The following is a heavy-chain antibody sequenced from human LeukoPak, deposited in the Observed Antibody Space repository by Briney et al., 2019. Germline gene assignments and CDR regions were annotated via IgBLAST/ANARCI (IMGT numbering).Heavy chain of an antibody. V-gene: IGHV1-18*01. D-gene: IGHD4-23*01. CDR3: ARIFLSVVAPKRWFDP. CDR1: GGTFSSYA. J-gene: IGHJ5*02. Sequence: GASVKVSCKASGGTFSSYAISWVRQAPGQGLEWMGWISAYNGNTNYAQKLQGRVTMTTDTSTSTVYMELRSLRSDDTAVYYCARIFLSVVAPKRWFDPWGQGTLVTVSS. CDR2: ISAYNGNT.